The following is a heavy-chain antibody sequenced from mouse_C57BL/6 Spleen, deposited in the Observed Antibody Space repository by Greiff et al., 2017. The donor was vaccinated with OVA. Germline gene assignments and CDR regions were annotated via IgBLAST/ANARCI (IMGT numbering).Heavy chain of an antibody. D-gene: IGHD4-1*01. V-gene: IGHV1-50*01. CDR3: ARLNGNGY. CDR2: IDPSDSYT. J-gene: IGHJ2*01. Sequence: VQLQQPGAELVKPGASVKLSCKASGYTFTSYWMQWVKQRPGQGLEWIGEIDPSDSYTNYNQKFKGKATLTVDTSSSTAYMQLSSLTSEDSAVYYCARLNGNGYWGQGTTLTVSS. CDR1: GYTFTSYW.